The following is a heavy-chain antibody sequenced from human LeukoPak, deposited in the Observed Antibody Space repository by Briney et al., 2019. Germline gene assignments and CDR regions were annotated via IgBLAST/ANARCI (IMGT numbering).Heavy chain of an antibody. Sequence: PGGSLRLSCAASGFTFRSYWMSWVRQVPGKGLEWVANINQDRREKYYVDSVRGRFTISRDNAKNLLFLEMNSLRVEDTAVYYCARDRGYGSGSYYIRVFDYWGQGTLVTVSS. D-gene: IGHD3-10*01. CDR1: GFTFRSYW. CDR3: ARDRGYGSGSYYIRVFDY. CDR2: INQDRREK. J-gene: IGHJ4*02. V-gene: IGHV3-7*03.